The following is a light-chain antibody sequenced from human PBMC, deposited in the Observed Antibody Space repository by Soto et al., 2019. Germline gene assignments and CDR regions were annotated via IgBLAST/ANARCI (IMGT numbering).Light chain of an antibody. Sequence: QSALTQPRSVSGSPGQSVSISCAGTSTDYGGYKYVSWYQQHPGKAPQLMIFDVSERPSGVPDRFSGSKSGSTASLSIAGLQPEDEADYFCCSYAGGWVFGGGTKLTVL. V-gene: IGLV2-11*01. CDR1: STDYGGYKY. CDR2: DVS. J-gene: IGLJ3*02. CDR3: CSYAGGWV.